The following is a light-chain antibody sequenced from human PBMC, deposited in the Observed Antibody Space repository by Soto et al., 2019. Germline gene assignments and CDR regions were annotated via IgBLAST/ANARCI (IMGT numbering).Light chain of an antibody. CDR3: SSYAGSNTVL. V-gene: IGLV2-8*01. Sequence: QSVLTQPPSASGSPGQSVTISCTGTSSDVGGYNYVSWYQQHPGKAPKLIIFEVSKRPSGVPDRFSGSKSGNTASLTVSGLQVEDEADYYCSSYAGSNTVLFGGGTKLTVL. J-gene: IGLJ2*01. CDR2: EVS. CDR1: SSDVGGYNY.